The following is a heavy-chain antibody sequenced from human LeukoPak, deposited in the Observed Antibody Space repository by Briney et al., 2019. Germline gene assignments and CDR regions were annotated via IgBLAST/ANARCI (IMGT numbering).Heavy chain of an antibody. Sequence: ASVKVSCKASGYTFTSYDINWVRQATGQGLEWVGWMNPNSGNTGYAQKFQGRVTMTRNTSISTAYMELSSLRSEDTAVYYCARGEARILWFGELFDWFDPWGQGTLVTVSS. V-gene: IGHV1-8*01. J-gene: IGHJ5*02. D-gene: IGHD3-10*01. CDR3: ARGEARILWFGELFDWFDP. CDR2: MNPNSGNT. CDR1: GYTFTSYD.